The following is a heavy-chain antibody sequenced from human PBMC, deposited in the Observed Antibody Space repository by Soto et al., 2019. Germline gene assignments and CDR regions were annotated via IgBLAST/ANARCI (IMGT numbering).Heavy chain of an antibody. J-gene: IGHJ6*02. CDR2: IIPIFGTA. V-gene: IGHV1-69*06. CDR1: VGTFSSYA. Sequence: SVKVSCKASVGTFSSYAISWVRQAHGQGLEWMGGIIPIFGTANYAQKYQGRVTITADKSTSTAYMELNSLRSEDTAVYSCAREAGAYSSGYNYYYYGMDVWGQGTTVTVSS. D-gene: IGHD3-22*01. CDR3: AREAGAYSSGYNYYYYGMDV.